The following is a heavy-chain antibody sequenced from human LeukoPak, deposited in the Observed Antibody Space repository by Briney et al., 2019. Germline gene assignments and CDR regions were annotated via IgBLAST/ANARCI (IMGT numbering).Heavy chain of an antibody. D-gene: IGHD6-19*01. CDR3: ARAPIAVAGNYYYYGMDV. CDR2: IYTSGST. J-gene: IGHJ6*02. Sequence: SETLSLTCAVSGGPIGSFYWSWIRQPAGKGLERIGRIYTSGSTNYNPSLKSRVTMSVDTSKNQFSLKLSSVTAADTAVYYCARAPIAVAGNYYYYGMDVWGQGTTVTVSS. CDR1: GGPIGSFY. V-gene: IGHV4-4*07.